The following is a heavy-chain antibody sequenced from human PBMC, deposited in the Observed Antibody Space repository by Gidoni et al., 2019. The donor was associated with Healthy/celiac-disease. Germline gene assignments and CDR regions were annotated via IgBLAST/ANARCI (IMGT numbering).Heavy chain of an antibody. CDR3: TTTSGTHYPDWYFDL. J-gene: IGHJ2*01. D-gene: IGHD1-26*01. CDR1: GFTFSNAW. CDR2: IKSKTDGGTT. Sequence: LSCAASGFTFSNAWMSWVRQAPGKGLEWVGRIKSKTDGGTTDYAAPVKGRFTISRDDSKNTLYLQMNSLKTEDTAVYYCTTTSGTHYPDWYFDLWGRGTLVTVSS. V-gene: IGHV3-15*01.